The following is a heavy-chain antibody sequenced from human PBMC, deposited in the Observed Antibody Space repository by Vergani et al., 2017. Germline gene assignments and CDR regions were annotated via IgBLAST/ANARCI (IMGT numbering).Heavy chain of an antibody. D-gene: IGHD2-21*01. CDR3: AKHFRGCVIYD. J-gene: IGHJ4*02. CDR1: GFTLSNYD. CDR2: IQFDGSNQ. Sequence: VQLVESGGGVVQRGGSLRLSCATSGFTLSNYDMQWIRQGPGKGLEFVAFIQFDGSNQYYADSVKGRFTLSRDFSKNTLYLQMNSLRTDDTATYYCAKHFRGCVIYDWCQGTQVIVSS. V-gene: IGHV3-30*02.